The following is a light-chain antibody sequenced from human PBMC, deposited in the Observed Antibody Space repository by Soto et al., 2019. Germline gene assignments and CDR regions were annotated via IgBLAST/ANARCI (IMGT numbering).Light chain of an antibody. CDR2: DVS. J-gene: IGKJ5*01. Sequence: DIQMTQSRSTLSASVGDRVTITCRASQSIGDWLAWYQQKPGKAPKLLIFDVSSLASGVPSRFSGIWSGTDFTLTISRLEPEDFAVYYCQQRSNSPITFGQGTRLEIK. CDR1: QSIGDW. CDR3: QQRSNSPIT. V-gene: IGKV1-5*01.